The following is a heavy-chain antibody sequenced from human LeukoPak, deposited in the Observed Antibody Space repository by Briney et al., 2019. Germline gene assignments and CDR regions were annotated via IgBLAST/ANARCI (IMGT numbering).Heavy chain of an antibody. D-gene: IGHD6-19*01. J-gene: IGHJ5*02. CDR1: GGSISSSSYY. CDR3: ARGRGFGGGSSGWCNNWFDP. CDR2: IYYSGST. Sequence: SETLSLTCTVSGGSISSSSYYWGWIRQPPGKGLEWIGSIYYSGSTYYHPSLKSRVTISVDTSKNQFSLKLSSVTAADTAVYYCARGRGFGGGSSGWCNNWFDPWGQGTLVTVSS. V-gene: IGHV4-39*01.